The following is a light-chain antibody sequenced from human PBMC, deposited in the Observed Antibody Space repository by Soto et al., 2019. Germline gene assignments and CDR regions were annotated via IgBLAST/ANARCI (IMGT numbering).Light chain of an antibody. J-gene: IGKJ4*01. CDR3: QKYDGAPLP. CDR2: AAS. Sequence: DIQMTQSPSSLSASVGDRVTITCRAGQDINIYLAWYQQKPGKVPKLLISAASTLQSGVPSRFSGSGSGTDFTLTISSLQPEDVATYYCQKYDGAPLPVGGGTKVEIK. V-gene: IGKV1-27*01. CDR1: QDINIY.